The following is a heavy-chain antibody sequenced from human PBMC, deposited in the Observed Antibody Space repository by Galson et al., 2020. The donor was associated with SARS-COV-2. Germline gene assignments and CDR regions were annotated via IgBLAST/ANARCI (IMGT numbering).Heavy chain of an antibody. D-gene: IGHD3-22*01. CDR2: VYPSGTT. CDR1: GYSVSTTHY. CDR3: ARQGVNMIVLVTVPGWYFDL. Sequence: SETLSLTCTVSGYSVSTTHYWGWVRQPPGRGLEWIGSVYPSGTTYYNPSLKSRVTISVDTSKNQFSLRLDSVTAADTALYYCARQGVNMIVLVTVPGWYFDLWGRGTLVTVYS. J-gene: IGHJ2*01. V-gene: IGHV4-38-2*02.